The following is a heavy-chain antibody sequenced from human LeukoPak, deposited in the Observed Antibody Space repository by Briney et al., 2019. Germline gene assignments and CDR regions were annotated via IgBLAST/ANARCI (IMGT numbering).Heavy chain of an antibody. CDR1: GGSISSYY. D-gene: IGHD2-2*01. V-gene: IGHV4-59*08. CDR3: ARHPRGTAAARFDP. J-gene: IGHJ5*02. Sequence: SETLSLTCTVSGGSISSYYWSWIRQPPGKGLEWIGYIYYSGSTNYNPSLKSRVTISVDTSRNQFSLKLSSVTAADTAVYYCARHPRGTAAARFDPWGQGTLVTVSS. CDR2: IYYSGST.